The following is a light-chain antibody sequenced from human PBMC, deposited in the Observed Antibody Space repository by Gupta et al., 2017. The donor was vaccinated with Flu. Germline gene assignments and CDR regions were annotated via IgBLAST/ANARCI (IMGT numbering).Light chain of an antibody. CDR2: EVS. CDR1: SSDVGGYNY. V-gene: IGLV2-14*01. Sequence: SITISCTGTSSDVGGYNYVSWYQQHPGKAHKLMIYEVSKRPAGVSNGFSGSKAGNTASLTISGRQAEDEADYYCSADTSSSTLVFGGGTKLTVL. J-gene: IGLJ2*01. CDR3: SADTSSSTLV.